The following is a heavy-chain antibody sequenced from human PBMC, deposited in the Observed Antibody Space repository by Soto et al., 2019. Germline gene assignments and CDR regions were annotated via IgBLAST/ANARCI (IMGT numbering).Heavy chain of an antibody. CDR1: GGTFSSYN. D-gene: IGHD3-22*01. V-gene: IGHV1-69*02. CDR2: IIPILGIA. J-gene: IGHJ2*01. CDR3: ARHYASSGYHTYWYFDL. Sequence: QVQLVQSGAEVKKPGSSVKVSCKASGGTFSSYNISWVRQAPGQGLEWMGRIIPILGIANYAQKFQGRVTITAYKSTSTAYMELSSLISEDTAVYYCARHYASSGYHTYWYFDLWGRGTLVTVSS.